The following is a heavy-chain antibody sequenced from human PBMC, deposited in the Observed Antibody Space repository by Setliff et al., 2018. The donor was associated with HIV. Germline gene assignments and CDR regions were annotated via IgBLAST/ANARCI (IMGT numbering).Heavy chain of an antibody. V-gene: IGHV1-8*02. D-gene: IGHD4-17*01. J-gene: IGHJ4*02. CDR3: ARGYGKAPLDY. CDR1: GYTFSTYE. CDR2: FNPNSDNT. Sequence: ASVKVSCKASGYTFSTYEINWVRQAAGQGLEWMGWFNPNSDNTAYAQKFQGRITMTRNTSISTAYMELTSLTSDDTAVYYCARGYGKAPLDYWGQGTLVTVS.